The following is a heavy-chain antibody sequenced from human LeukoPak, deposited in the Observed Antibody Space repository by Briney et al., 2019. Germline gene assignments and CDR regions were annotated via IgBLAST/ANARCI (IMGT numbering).Heavy chain of an antibody. Sequence: ASVKVSCKASGYTFTGYYMHWVRQAPGQGLEWMGWINPNSGGTNYAQKFQGRVTMTRDTSISTAYMELSRLRSDDTAVYYCARAPPNWGYYFDYWGQGTLVTVSS. J-gene: IGHJ4*02. CDR1: GYTFTGYY. CDR2: INPNSGGT. V-gene: IGHV1-2*02. CDR3: ARAPPNWGYYFDY. D-gene: IGHD7-27*01.